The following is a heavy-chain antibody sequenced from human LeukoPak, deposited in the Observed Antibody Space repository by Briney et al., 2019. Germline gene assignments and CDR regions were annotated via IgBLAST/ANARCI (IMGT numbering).Heavy chain of an antibody. J-gene: IGHJ4*02. V-gene: IGHV3-23*01. CDR2: ISYTGGTT. D-gene: IGHD1-26*01. CDR1: GLTFSNYG. Sequence: GGTLRLSCVASGLTFSNYGISWVRQAPGKGLGWVSDISYTGGTTDYADSVKRHFTIPRENSKNTVYLEMNSCKPQDTDLYHCARDSGSQHHHRELFDYWGQGTLVTVSS. CDR3: ARDSGSQHHHRELFDY.